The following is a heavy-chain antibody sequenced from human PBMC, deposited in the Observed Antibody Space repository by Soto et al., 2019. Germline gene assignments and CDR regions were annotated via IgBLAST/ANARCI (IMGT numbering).Heavy chain of an antibody. Sequence: SVKVSCKASGGTFSGYAVSWVRQAPGQGLEWMGGIIPLFGSTSYAQKFQGRVTITADESTSTAYIELSSLRSEDTAVYYCAREKLQQFWFDPWGQGTLVTVSS. V-gene: IGHV1-69*13. CDR2: IIPLFGST. J-gene: IGHJ5*02. CDR1: GGTFSGYA. CDR3: AREKLQQFWFDP. D-gene: IGHD6-13*01.